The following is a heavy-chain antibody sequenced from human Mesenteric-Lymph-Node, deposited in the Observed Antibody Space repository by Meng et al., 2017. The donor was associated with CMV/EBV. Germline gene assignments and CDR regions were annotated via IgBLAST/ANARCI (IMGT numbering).Heavy chain of an antibody. Sequence: GESLKISCAASEFTFSSYAMHWVRQAPGKGLEWVAVISYDGSNKYYADSVKGRFTISRDNSENTLYLQMNSLSTEDTAVYYCARATNDYYDSSGFLYYYYYYGMDVWGQGTTVTVSS. CDR1: EFTFSSYA. CDR2: ISYDGSNK. D-gene: IGHD3-22*01. J-gene: IGHJ6*02. V-gene: IGHV3-30*04. CDR3: ARATNDYYDSSGFLYYYYYYGMDV.